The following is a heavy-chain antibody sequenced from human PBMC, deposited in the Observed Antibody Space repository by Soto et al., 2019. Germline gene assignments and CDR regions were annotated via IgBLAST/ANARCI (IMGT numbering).Heavy chain of an antibody. Sequence: ATRSLTCPFSGGSLSPSSYYLGWIRQPPGQGLEWIGHIYYSGTSYSNPSLKGRVTLSVDTSKNQFSLKLNSVTAADTAGYYCTKLQRRWLNSDYWGQGTRVTVSA. J-gene: IGHJ4*02. CDR2: IYYSGTS. V-gene: IGHV4-39*01. CDR1: GGSLSPSSYY. CDR3: TKLQRRWLNSDY. D-gene: IGHD5-12*01.